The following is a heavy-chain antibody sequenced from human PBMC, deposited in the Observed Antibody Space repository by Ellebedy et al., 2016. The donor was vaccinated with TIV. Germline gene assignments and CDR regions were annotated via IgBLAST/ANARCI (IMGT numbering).Heavy chain of an antibody. CDR2: ISYDGSNK. CDR1: GFTFSSYA. J-gene: IGHJ6*03. D-gene: IGHD5-12*01. V-gene: IGHV3-30-3*01. Sequence: GGSLRLXCAASGFTFSSYAMHWVRQAPGKGLEWVAVISYDGSNKYYADSVKGRFTISRDNSKNTLYLQMNSLRAEDTAVYYCARGGGGYDMYYYYYYMDVWGKGTTVTVSS. CDR3: ARGGGGYDMYYYYYYMDV.